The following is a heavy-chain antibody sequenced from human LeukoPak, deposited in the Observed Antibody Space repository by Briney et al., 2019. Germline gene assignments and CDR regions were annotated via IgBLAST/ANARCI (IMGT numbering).Heavy chain of an antibody. J-gene: IGHJ4*02. CDR1: GFTFSSYW. Sequence: PGGSLTLSCAVSGFTFSSYWMHWVRQAPGKGLVWVSRINNDGSTTAYADSVKGRFTISRDNTKNTLYLQMNSLRAEDTAVYYCARTYSSFDYWGQGTLVTVSS. CDR2: INNDGSTT. CDR3: ARTYSSFDY. V-gene: IGHV3-74*01. D-gene: IGHD6-19*01.